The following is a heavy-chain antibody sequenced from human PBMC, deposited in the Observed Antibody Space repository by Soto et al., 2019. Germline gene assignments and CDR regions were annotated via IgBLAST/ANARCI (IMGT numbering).Heavy chain of an antibody. CDR1: GGTFSSYA. Sequence: QVQLVQSGAEVKKPGSSVKVSCKASGGTFSSYAISWVRQAPGQGLEWMGGIIPISGTANYAQKFQGRVTMTADESTSTGYMELSSVRSEDTAVYYCARSQGSSTSLEIYYYYYYGMDVWGQGTTVTVSS. D-gene: IGHD2-2*01. CDR2: IIPISGTA. J-gene: IGHJ6*02. V-gene: IGHV1-69*01. CDR3: ARSQGSSTSLEIYYYYYYGMDV.